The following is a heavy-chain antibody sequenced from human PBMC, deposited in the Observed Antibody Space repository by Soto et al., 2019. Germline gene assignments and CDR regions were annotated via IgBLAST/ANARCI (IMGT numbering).Heavy chain of an antibody. CDR2: ISSSSSTI. V-gene: IGHV3-48*01. J-gene: IGHJ3*02. CDR3: ARHDSSGYYYGLIQNAFDI. CDR1: GFTFSSYS. Sequence: PGGSLRLSCAASGFTFSSYSMNWVRQAPGKGLEWVSYISSSSSTIYYADSVKGRFTISRDNAKNSLYLQMNSLRAEDTAVYYCARHDSSGYYYGLIQNAFDIWGQGTMVTVSS. D-gene: IGHD3-22*01.